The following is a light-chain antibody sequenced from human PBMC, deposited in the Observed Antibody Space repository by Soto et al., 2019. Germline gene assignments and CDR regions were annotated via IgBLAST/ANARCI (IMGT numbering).Light chain of an antibody. CDR2: STN. V-gene: IGLV8-61*01. CDR1: SGSVSTNYY. CDR3: VLYMGGGISV. Sequence: QAVVTQEPSLSVSPGGTVTLTCGLSSGSVSTNYYPSWYQQTPGQAPRTLIYSTNIRSSGVPDRFSGSILGNKAALTITGAQADDESDYYCVLYMGGGISVFGGGTKLTVL. J-gene: IGLJ2*01.